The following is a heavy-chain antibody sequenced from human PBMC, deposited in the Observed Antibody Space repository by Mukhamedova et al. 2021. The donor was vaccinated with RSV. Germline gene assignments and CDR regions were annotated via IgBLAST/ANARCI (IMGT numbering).Heavy chain of an antibody. D-gene: IGHD3-22*01. CDR2: GGST. CDR3: ARGRGAYYYDSSGS. Sequence: GGSTNYNPSLKSRVTISVDTSKNQFSLKLSSVTAADTAVYYCARGRGAYYYDSSGSWGQGTLVTVSS. J-gene: IGHJ5*02. V-gene: IGHV4-34*01.